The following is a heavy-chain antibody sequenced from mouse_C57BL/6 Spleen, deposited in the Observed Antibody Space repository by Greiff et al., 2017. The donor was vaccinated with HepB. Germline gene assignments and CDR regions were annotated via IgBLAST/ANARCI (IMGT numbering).Heavy chain of an antibody. CDR2: IDPSDSYT. Sequence: QVQLQQPGAELVKPGASVKLSCKASGYTFTSYWMQWVKQRPGQGLEWIGEIDPSDSYTNYNQKFKGKATLTVDTSSRTAYMQLSSLTSEDSAVYYGARKGLGLRRTWVAYWGQGTLVTVSA. D-gene: IGHD2-4*01. V-gene: IGHV1-50*01. CDR1: GYTFTSYW. CDR3: ARKGLGLRRTWVAY. J-gene: IGHJ3*01.